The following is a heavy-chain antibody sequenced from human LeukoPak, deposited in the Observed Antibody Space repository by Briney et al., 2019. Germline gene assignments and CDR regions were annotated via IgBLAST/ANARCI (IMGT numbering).Heavy chain of an antibody. CDR2: ISYDGSNK. CDR1: GFTFSSYA. Sequence: GGSLRLSCAASGFTFSSYAMHWVRQAPGKGLEWVAVISYDGSNKYYADSVKGRFTISRDNSKNTLYLQMNSLRAEDTAVYYCAKDGMDVWGQGTTVTVSS. V-gene: IGHV3-30-3*01. J-gene: IGHJ6*02. CDR3: AKDGMDV.